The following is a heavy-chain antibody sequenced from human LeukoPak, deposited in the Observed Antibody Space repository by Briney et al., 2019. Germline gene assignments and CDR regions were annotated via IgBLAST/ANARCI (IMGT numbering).Heavy chain of an antibody. J-gene: IGHJ4*02. CDR2: IGSSGSTI. CDR1: GFTFSDYY. D-gene: IGHD2-8*01. Sequence: PGGSLRLSCAASGFTFSDYYMSWIRQAPGKGLEWVSYIGSSGSTIYYADSVKGRFTISRDNAKNSLYLQMNSLRAEDTAVYYCARDLYCTNGICYIFDYWGQGTLVTVSS. CDR3: ARDLYCTNGICYIFDY. V-gene: IGHV3-11*01.